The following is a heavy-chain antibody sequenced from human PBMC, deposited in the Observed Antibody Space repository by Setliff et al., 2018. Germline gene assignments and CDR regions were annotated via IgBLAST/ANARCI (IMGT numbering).Heavy chain of an antibody. D-gene: IGHD6-19*01. J-gene: IGHJ4*02. V-gene: IGHV1-69*05. CDR1: GGTFSSYA. Sequence: GASVKVSCKASGGTFSSYAISWVRQAPGQGLEWMGGIIPIFGNTKYSQKFQGRVTITRDTSASTAYMELSSLRSEDTAVYYCARAVAVPADFDYWGQGTLVTVSS. CDR3: ARAVAVPADFDY. CDR2: IIPIFGNT.